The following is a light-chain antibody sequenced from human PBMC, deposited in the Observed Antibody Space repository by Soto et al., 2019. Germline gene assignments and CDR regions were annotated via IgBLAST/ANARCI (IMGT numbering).Light chain of an antibody. CDR2: KAS. CDR1: QSISSW. J-gene: IGKJ5*01. V-gene: IGKV1-5*03. CDR3: QQYNSYLSIT. Sequence: DIQMTQSPSTLSVSVGDRVTITCRASQSISSWLAWYQQKPGKAPKLLIYKASSLESGVPSRFSGSGSGTEFTLTISSLQPDDFATYYCQQYNSYLSITFGQGTRLEIK.